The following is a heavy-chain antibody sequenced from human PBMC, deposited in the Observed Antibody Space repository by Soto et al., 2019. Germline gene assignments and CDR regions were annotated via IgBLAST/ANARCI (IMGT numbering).Heavy chain of an antibody. CDR3: ATPARIAAAGLLLDY. Sequence: ASVKVSCKASGFTFTSSAVQWVRQARGQRLEWIGWIVVGSGNTNYAQKFQERVTITRDMSTSTAYMELSSLRSEDTAVYYCATPARIAAAGLLLDYWGQGTLVTVSS. J-gene: IGHJ4*02. CDR1: GFTFTSSA. V-gene: IGHV1-58*01. CDR2: IVVGSGNT. D-gene: IGHD6-13*01.